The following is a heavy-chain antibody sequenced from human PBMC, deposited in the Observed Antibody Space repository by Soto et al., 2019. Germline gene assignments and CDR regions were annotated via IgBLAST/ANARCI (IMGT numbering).Heavy chain of an antibody. D-gene: IGHD3-22*01. V-gene: IGHV3-53*01. CDR2: IYAGTIT. Sequence: PGGSLRLSCAVSGITVSSCYMSWVRQAAGKGLEWVSVIYAGTITYYADSVKGRFTIYRDNSKNTLNLEMNSLRVEDTAVYYCARIPYDNSGTIFDYWGQGTLVTVSS. CDR3: ARIPYDNSGTIFDY. J-gene: IGHJ4*02. CDR1: GITVSSCY.